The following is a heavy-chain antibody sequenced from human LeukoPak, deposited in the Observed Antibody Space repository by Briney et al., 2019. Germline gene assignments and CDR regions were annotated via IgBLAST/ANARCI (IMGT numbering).Heavy chain of an antibody. CDR2: INHSGST. J-gene: IGHJ4*02. Sequence: SETLSLTCAVYGGSFSAYSWSWIRQPPGKGLEWIGEINHSGSTNYNASLKSRLTISVDTSKNQFTLKLSSVTAADTAVYYCARDGDGYEPIDYWGQGTLVTVSS. D-gene: IGHD3-22*01. CDR1: GGSFSAYS. CDR3: ARDGDGYEPIDY. V-gene: IGHV4-34*01.